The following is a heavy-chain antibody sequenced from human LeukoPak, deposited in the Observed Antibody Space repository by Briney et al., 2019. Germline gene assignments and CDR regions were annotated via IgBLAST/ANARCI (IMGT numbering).Heavy chain of an antibody. D-gene: IGHD6-19*01. V-gene: IGHV4-4*07. Sequence: SETLSLTCTVSGGSISSYYWSWIRQPAGKGLEWIGRIYTRGSTNYNPSLKSRVIMSVDNSKNQFSLQLISVPTADTAVYYCARTGSGSLNWFDPWGQGTLVTVSS. CDR3: ARTGSGSLNWFDP. CDR2: IYTRGST. CDR1: GGSISSYY. J-gene: IGHJ5*02.